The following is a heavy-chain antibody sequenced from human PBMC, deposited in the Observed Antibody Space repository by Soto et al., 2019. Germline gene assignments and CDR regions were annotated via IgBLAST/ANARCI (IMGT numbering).Heavy chain of an antibody. V-gene: IGHV4-34*01. CDR1: GGSFSGYY. Sequence: SETLSLTCAVYGGSFSGYYWSWIRQPPGKGLEWIGEINHSGSTNYNPSLKSRVTISVDTSKNQFSLKLSSVTAADTAVYYCARYDSGNYYYYYYGMDVWGQGTTVTVSS. CDR3: ARYDSGNYYYYYYGMDV. J-gene: IGHJ6*02. D-gene: IGHD2-21*02. CDR2: INHSGST.